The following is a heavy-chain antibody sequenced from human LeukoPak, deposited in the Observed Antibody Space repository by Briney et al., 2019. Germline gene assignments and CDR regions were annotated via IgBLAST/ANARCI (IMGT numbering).Heavy chain of an antibody. J-gene: IGHJ4*02. CDR3: ARDIVVVPAAMEIDY. V-gene: IGHV1-2*02. Sequence: ASVKVSCKASGYTFTGYYMHWVRQAPGQGLEWMGWINPNSGGTNYAQKFQGRVTMTRDTSISIAYMELSRLRSDDTAVYYCARDIVVVPAAMEIDYWGQGTLVTVSS. D-gene: IGHD2-2*01. CDR2: INPNSGGT. CDR1: GYTFTGYY.